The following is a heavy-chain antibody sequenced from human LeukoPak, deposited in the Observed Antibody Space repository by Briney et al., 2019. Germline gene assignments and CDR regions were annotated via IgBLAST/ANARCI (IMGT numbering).Heavy chain of an antibody. CDR2: IYYSGST. V-gene: IGHV4-61*05. Sequence: PSETLSLTCTVSGGSISSSSDYWGWIRQPPGKGLEWIGYIYYSGSTNQNPSLKSRVTISVDTSKNQLSLKLSSVTAADTAVYYCARSGSGSYLHFDYWGRGTLVTVSS. D-gene: IGHD3-10*01. CDR1: GGSISSSSDY. CDR3: ARSGSGSYLHFDY. J-gene: IGHJ4*02.